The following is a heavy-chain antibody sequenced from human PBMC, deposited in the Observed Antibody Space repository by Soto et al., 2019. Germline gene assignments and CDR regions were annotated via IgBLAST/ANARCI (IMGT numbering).Heavy chain of an antibody. D-gene: IGHD3-10*02. CDR3: AKDKYVYYDDGIDV. Sequence: PGGSLRLSCAASGFTFSSYAMSWVRQAPGKGLEWVSAISGSGGRTYYADSVKGRFTISRDNPKKPLYLQMTSLRAEDTAVYYCAKDKYVYYDDGIDVWGQGTPVTVSS. V-gene: IGHV3-23*01. CDR2: ISGSGGRT. CDR1: GFTFSSYA. J-gene: IGHJ6*02.